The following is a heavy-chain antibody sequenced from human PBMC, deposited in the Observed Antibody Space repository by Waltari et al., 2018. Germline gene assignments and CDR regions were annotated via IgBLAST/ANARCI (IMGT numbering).Heavy chain of an antibody. CDR3: ASQRVAVAGYEPNWFDP. V-gene: IGHV4-59*11. J-gene: IGHJ5*02. CDR2: IYYSGST. D-gene: IGHD6-19*01. Sequence: QVQLQESGPGLVKPSETLSLTCTVSGGSISSHYWSWIRQPPGKGLEWIGYIYYSGSTNYNPSLKSRVTISVDTSKNQFSLKLSSVTAADTAVYYCASQRVAVAGYEPNWFDPWGQGTLVTVSS. CDR1: GGSISSHY.